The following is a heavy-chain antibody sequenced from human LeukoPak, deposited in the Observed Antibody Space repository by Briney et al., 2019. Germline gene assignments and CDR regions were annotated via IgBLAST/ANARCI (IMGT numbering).Heavy chain of an antibody. CDR3: ARGYRGPQRYYFDY. D-gene: IGHD5-12*01. V-gene: IGHV3-7*01. Sequence: GGSLRPSCAGSGFTFSSYWMSWVRQAPGKGLEWVANIKQDGSEKYYVDSVKGRFTISRDNAKNSLYLQMNSLRAEDTAVYYCARGYRGPQRYYFDYWGQGTLVTVSS. CDR1: GFTFSSYW. CDR2: IKQDGSEK. J-gene: IGHJ4*02.